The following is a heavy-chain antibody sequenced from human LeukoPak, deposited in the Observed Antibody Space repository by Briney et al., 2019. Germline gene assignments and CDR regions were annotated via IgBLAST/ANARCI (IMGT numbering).Heavy chain of an antibody. CDR3: ARGPSLYYYYYGMDV. J-gene: IGHJ6*04. CDR1: GFTFSSYE. CDR2: ISSSGSTI. Sequence: PGGSLRLSCAASGFTFSSYEMNWVRQAPGKGLEWVSYISSSGSTIYYADSVKGRFTISRDNAKNSLYLRMNSLRAEDTAVYYCARGPSLYYYYYGMDVWGKGTTVTVSS. V-gene: IGHV3-48*03.